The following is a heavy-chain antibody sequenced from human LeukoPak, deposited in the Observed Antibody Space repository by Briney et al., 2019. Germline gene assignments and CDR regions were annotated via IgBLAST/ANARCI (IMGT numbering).Heavy chain of an antibody. CDR1: GYTFTSYY. CDR3: ARGEYDFDI. Sequence: ASVKVSCKASGYTFTSYYIHWVRQAPGQGLEWMGIVSPSGGSTTYTQKFQSRVTMTRDTSTSTVYMELSSLRSEDTAVYYCARGEYDFDIWGQGTMVTVSS. J-gene: IGHJ3*02. D-gene: IGHD3-10*01. V-gene: IGHV1-46*01. CDR2: VSPSGGST.